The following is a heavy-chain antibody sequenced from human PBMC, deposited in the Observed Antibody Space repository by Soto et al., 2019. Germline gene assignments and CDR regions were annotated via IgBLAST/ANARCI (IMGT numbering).Heavy chain of an antibody. D-gene: IGHD3-3*01. Sequence: PGGSLRLSCAASGFLFNSHAMSWVRQAPGKGLEWVAAISGRGSSTYYPDSVKGRFIVSRDNSKNKLYLQMNGLRAEDTAVYYCAKTREGHDFWSGQITHGYFDYWGQGIQVTVSS. V-gene: IGHV3-23*01. CDR3: AKTREGHDFWSGQITHGYFDY. CDR2: ISGRGSST. J-gene: IGHJ4*02. CDR1: GFLFNSHA.